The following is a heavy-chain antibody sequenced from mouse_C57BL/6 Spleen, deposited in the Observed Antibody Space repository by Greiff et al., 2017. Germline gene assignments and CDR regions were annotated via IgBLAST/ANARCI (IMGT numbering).Heavy chain of an antibody. CDR3: AIDTVVGNFDY. Sequence: EVKVVESGGGLVKPGGSLKLSCAASGFTFSSYAMSWVRQTPEKRLEWVATISDGGSYTYYPDNVKGRFNISRDNANNNLYLQMSHLKSEDTAMYYCAIDTVVGNFDYWGQGTTLTVSS. J-gene: IGHJ2*01. D-gene: IGHD1-1*01. CDR1: GFTFSSYA. V-gene: IGHV5-4*01. CDR2: ISDGGSYT.